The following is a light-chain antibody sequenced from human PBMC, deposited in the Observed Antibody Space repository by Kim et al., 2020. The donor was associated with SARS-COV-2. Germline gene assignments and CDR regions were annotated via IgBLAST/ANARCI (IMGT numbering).Light chain of an antibody. CDR2: GKS. CDR3: NSRDSSGNHLV. Sequence: ALGQTVRSTCQGDSLRSYYASWYQQKPGQAPVLVIYGKSNRPSGIPDRFSGSSSGNTASLTTTGAQAEDEADYYCNSRDSSGNHLVFGGGTQLTVL. J-gene: IGLJ2*01. CDR1: SLRSYY. V-gene: IGLV3-19*01.